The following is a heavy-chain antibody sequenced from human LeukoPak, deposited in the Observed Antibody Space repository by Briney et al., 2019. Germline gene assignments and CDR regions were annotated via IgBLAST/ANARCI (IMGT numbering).Heavy chain of an antibody. CDR3: ARDFWSGRNWFDP. V-gene: IGHV4-4*02. CDR1: GGSISSTNW. J-gene: IGHJ5*02. D-gene: IGHD3-3*01. Sequence: SETLSLTCAVSGGSISSTNWWTWVRPTPGKGLEWIGEIYHSGSTNYNPSLKSRVTIPVDKSKNQFSLKLSSVTAADTAVYYCARDFWSGRNWFDPWGQGTLVTVSS. CDR2: IYHSGST.